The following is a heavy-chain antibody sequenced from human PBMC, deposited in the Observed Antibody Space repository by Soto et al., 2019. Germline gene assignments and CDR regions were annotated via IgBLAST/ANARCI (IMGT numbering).Heavy chain of an antibody. J-gene: IGHJ4*02. CDR2: ISSNGGST. CDR1: GFTFSSYT. D-gene: IGHD2-2*01. V-gene: IGHV3-64*01. Sequence: EVQLVESGGGLVQPGGSLRLSCAASGFTFSSYTMHWVRQAPGKGLEYVSAISSNGGSTYYANSVKGRFTISRDNSKNTLYLQMGSLRAEDMAVYYCAREGYCSSTSCYWFDYWGQGTLVTVSS. CDR3: AREGYCSSTSCYWFDY.